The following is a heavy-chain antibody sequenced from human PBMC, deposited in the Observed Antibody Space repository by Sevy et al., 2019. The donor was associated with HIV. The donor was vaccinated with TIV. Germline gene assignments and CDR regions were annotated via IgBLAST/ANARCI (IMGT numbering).Heavy chain of an antibody. CDR3: ARERKMYDSSGYYFHFDY. CDR1: GFTFSSYS. CDR2: ISRSSSTI. Sequence: GGSLRLSCAASGFTFSSYSMNWVRQAPGKGLEWVSYISRSSSTIYYADSVKGRFTISRDNAKNSLDLQMNSLRDEDTALYYCARERKMYDSSGYYFHFDYWGQGTLVTVSS. V-gene: IGHV3-48*02. J-gene: IGHJ4*02. D-gene: IGHD3-22*01.